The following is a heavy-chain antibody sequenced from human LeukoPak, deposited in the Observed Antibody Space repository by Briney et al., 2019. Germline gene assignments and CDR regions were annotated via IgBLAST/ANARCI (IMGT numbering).Heavy chain of an antibody. Sequence: PSETLSLTCAAYGGSFSGYYWSWIRQPPRKGQERIGYVYYSCSTNYNPSLKSRLTISVATSKNPCSMNLSSVTAADTAVYYCARVAVRKQLAPTYYHYMDVWGKGTTVTVSS. CDR2: VYYSCST. CDR1: GGSFSGYY. D-gene: IGHD6-6*01. CDR3: ARVAVRKQLAPTYYHYMDV. V-gene: IGHV4-59*13. J-gene: IGHJ6*03.